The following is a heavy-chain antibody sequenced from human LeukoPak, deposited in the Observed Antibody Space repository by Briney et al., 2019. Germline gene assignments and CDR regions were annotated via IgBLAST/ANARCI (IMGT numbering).Heavy chain of an antibody. CDR2: IYYSGST. V-gene: IGHV4-39*01. Sequence: SETLSLTCTVSGGSISTGSSFCWGWIRQPPGKGLEWIGSIYYSGSTYYNPSLKSRVTMSVDTSKNQFSLKLSSVTAADTAVYYCARQLYPYYFDYRGQGSLATVSS. J-gene: IGHJ4*02. CDR3: ARQLYPYYFDY. D-gene: IGHD3-3*01. CDR1: GGSISTGSSFC.